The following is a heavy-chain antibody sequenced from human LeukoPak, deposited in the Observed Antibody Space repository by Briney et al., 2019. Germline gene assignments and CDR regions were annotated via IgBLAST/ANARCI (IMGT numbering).Heavy chain of an antibody. J-gene: IGHJ4*02. Sequence: ASVKVSCKASGYTFTGYYMHWVRQAPGQGLEWMGWINPNSGGTNYAQKFQGRVTMTRDTSISTAYMELSRLRSDDTDVYYCARESYYYGSGSYDYWGQGTLVTVSS. V-gene: IGHV1-2*02. CDR3: ARESYYYGSGSYDY. CDR1: GYTFTGYY. CDR2: INPNSGGT. D-gene: IGHD3-10*01.